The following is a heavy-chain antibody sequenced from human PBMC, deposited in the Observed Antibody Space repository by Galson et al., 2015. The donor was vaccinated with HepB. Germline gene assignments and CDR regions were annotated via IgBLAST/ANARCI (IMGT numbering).Heavy chain of an antibody. CDR2: INSDGSST. D-gene: IGHD6-13*01. CDR3: AKVLRSALRYSSSWYYYYYGMDV. CDR1: GFTFSNYW. J-gene: IGHJ6*02. V-gene: IGHV3-74*01. Sequence: SLRLSCAASGFTFSNYWMHWVRQAPGKGLVWVSRINSDGSSTNYADSVKGRFTISRDNGKNTLYLQMNSLRAEDTAVYYCAKVLRSALRYSSSWYYYYYGMDVWGQGTTVTVSS.